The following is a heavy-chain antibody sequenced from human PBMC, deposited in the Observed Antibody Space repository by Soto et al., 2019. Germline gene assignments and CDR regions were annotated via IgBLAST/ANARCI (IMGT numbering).Heavy chain of an antibody. CDR3: ASIAAAGTRSYYYGMDV. Sequence: GGSLRLSCAASGFTFSSYSMNWVRQAPGKGLEWVSSISSSSSYIYYADSVKGRFTISRDNAKNSLYLQMNSLRAEDTAVYYCASIAAAGTRSYYYGMDVWGQGTTVTVSS. CDR2: ISSSSSYI. D-gene: IGHD6-13*01. J-gene: IGHJ6*02. CDR1: GFTFSSYS. V-gene: IGHV3-21*01.